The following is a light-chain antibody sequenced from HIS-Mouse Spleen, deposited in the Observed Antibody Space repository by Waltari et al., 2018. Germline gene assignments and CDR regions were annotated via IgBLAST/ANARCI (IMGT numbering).Light chain of an antibody. Sequence: SYELTQPPSVSVSPGQTARITCPGDALPKKYAYWYQKKSGKAPGLVIYEDSKRPSGIPERFSGSRPGKMATLTISGAQVEDEADYYCYSTDSSGNHRVFGGGTKLTVL. CDR2: EDS. CDR3: YSTDSSGNHRV. J-gene: IGLJ2*01. V-gene: IGLV3-10*01. CDR1: ALPKKY.